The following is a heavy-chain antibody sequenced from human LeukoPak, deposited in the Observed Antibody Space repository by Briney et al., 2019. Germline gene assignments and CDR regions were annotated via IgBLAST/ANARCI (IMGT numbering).Heavy chain of an antibody. Sequence: PGGSLRLSCAASGFTFSSYAMSWVRQAPGKGLEWVSAISGSGGSTYYADSVKGRFTISRDNSKNTLYLQMNSLRAEDTAVYYCAKGIAAAGYAEYFQHWGQGTLVTVSS. V-gene: IGHV3-23*01. D-gene: IGHD6-13*01. CDR2: ISGSGGST. J-gene: IGHJ1*01. CDR1: GFTFSSYA. CDR3: AKGIAAAGYAEYFQH.